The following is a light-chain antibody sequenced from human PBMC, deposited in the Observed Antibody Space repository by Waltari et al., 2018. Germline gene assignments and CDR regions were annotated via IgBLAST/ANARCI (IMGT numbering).Light chain of an antibody. CDR2: DVS. V-gene: IGLV2-14*01. Sequence: QSALTQPAPVSGSPGQSITISCTGDTSDAGGYNSGPWYQQRPGKAPKLLIFDVSNRPSGVSNRFSGSKSGNPASLTISGLQAEDEAAYYCGSYTGSTTWVFGGGTNLTVL. CDR1: TSDAGGYNS. J-gene: IGLJ3*02. CDR3: GSYTGSTTWV.